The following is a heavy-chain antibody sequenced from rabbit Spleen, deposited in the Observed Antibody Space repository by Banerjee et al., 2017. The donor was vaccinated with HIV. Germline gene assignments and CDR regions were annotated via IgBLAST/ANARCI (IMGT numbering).Heavy chain of an antibody. J-gene: IGHJ6*01. V-gene: IGHV1S47*01. CDR3: ARDTSSSFSSYGMDL. D-gene: IGHD1-1*01. Sequence: QEQLVESGGDLVKPGASLTLTCKASGFDFSSDAMCWVRQAPGKGPEWIACIYNGDDTTYYATWVHGRFTISKTSSTTVTLQMTSLTAADTATYFCARDTSSSFSSYGMDLWGQGTLVTVS. CDR2: IYNGDDTT. CDR1: GFDFSSDA.